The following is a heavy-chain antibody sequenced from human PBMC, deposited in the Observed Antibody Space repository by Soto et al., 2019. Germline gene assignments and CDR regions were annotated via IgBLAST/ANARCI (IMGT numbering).Heavy chain of an antibody. J-gene: IGHJ3*02. V-gene: IGHV3-33*01. CDR3: ARDRYRMVYGYDAFDI. D-gene: IGHD2-8*01. Sequence: QVQLVESGGGVVQAGRSLRLSCAASGFTFSSYGMHWVRQAPGKGLEWVAVIWYDGSNKYYADSVKGRFTISRDNSKNTLYLQMNSLRAEDTAVYYCARDRYRMVYGYDAFDIWGQGTMVTVSS. CDR2: IWYDGSNK. CDR1: GFTFSSYG.